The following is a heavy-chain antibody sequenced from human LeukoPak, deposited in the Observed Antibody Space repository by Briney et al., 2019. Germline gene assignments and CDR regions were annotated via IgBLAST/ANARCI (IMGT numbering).Heavy chain of an antibody. V-gene: IGHV3-66*01. D-gene: IGHD3-10*01. CDR3: ASSYRFRGYFDY. CDR2: IYSGGST. Sequence: PSETLSLTCTVSGGSISSYYWSWVRQAPGKGLEWVSVIYSGGSTYYADSVKGRFTISRDNSKNTLYLQMNSLRAEDTAVYYCASSYRFRGYFDYWGQGTLVTVSS. CDR1: GGSISSYY. J-gene: IGHJ4*02.